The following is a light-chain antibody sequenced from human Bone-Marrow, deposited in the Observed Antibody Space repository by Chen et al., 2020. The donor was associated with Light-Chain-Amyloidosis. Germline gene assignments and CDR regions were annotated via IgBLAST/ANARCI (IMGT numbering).Light chain of an antibody. V-gene: IGKV1-33*01. Sequence: DIQMTQSPSSLSASVGDRVTITCQASQAISNSLNWYQQKPGKAPKLLIYDASSLETGVPSRFSGTGSGTHFTFTISNLQPEDIATYYCQHFDDLLMFTFCQGTKLDMK. CDR2: DAS. CDR3: QHFDDLLMFT. J-gene: IGKJ2*01. CDR1: QAISNS.